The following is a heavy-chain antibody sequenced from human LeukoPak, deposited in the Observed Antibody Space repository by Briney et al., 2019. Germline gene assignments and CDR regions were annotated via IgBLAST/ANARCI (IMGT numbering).Heavy chain of an antibody. CDR1: GGSFSDYY. CDR2: INHSGST. Sequence: SETLSLTCAVYGGSFSDYYWAWIRQSPGKGLEWIGQINHSGSTNYNPSLKSRVTISVDTSKNQFSLKLSSVTAADAAVYYCARGDYDSSGYYPYYYYYGMDVWGQGTTVTVSS. D-gene: IGHD3-22*01. J-gene: IGHJ6*02. V-gene: IGHV4-34*01. CDR3: ARGDYDSSGYYPYYYYYGMDV.